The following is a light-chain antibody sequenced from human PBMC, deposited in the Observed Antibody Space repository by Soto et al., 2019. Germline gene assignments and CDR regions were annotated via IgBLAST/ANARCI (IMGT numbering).Light chain of an antibody. Sequence: DIVMTQSALSLPVTPGEAASISCRYSPSHLHSNGNNFLDWYLQQPGQSPQIXINVGSTRSSGVPDRFSGSGSGTDCTLKISRVEAEDVGVYYCMQATQFPPTFGQGTRLEIK. CDR2: VGS. V-gene: IGKV2-28*01. CDR1: PSHLHSNGNNF. CDR3: MQATQFPPT. J-gene: IGKJ5*01.